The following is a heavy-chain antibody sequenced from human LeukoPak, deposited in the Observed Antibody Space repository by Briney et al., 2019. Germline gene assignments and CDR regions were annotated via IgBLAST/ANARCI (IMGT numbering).Heavy chain of an antibody. CDR1: GFSFRSFG. Sequence: GRSLRLSCAASGFSFRSFGMHWVRQAPGKGLEWLALIWYDGSKTFYADSAKGGFTISRDNSKNTLHLLMTTLRAEDTASYYCAKDWGLSSSYYFDSWGQGTQVAVSS. CDR2: IWYDGSKT. J-gene: IGHJ4*02. D-gene: IGHD7-27*01. V-gene: IGHV3-33*06. CDR3: AKDWGLSSSYYFDS.